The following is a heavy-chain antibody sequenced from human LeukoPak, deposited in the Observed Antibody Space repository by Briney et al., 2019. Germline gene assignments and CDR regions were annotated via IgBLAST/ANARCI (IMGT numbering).Heavy chain of an antibody. V-gene: IGHV4-59*01. J-gene: IGHJ5*02. Sequence: PSETLTLTCTVSGGSISSYDWSWIRQPPGKGLEWLGYIYYSGSTNYNPSLKSRVTISVDTSKNQFSLKLSSVTAADTAVYYCAREHYYDSSGFRFDPWGQGTLVTVSS. CDR3: AREHYYDSSGFRFDP. CDR2: IYYSGST. CDR1: GGSISSYD. D-gene: IGHD3-22*01.